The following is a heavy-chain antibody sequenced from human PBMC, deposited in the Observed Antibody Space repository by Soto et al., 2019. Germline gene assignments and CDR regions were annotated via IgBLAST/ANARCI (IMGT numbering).Heavy chain of an antibody. J-gene: IGHJ6*02. V-gene: IGHV1-18*04. Sequence: ASVKVSCKASGYTFTSYGFSRVRQAPGLGLEWMGWISAYNGNTNYAQKLQGRVTMTTDTSTSTAYMELRSLRSDDTAVYYCARDHSGSFYYYYGMDVWGQGTTVTVSS. CDR2: ISAYNGNT. CDR1: GYTFTSYG. D-gene: IGHD1-26*01. CDR3: ARDHSGSFYYYYGMDV.